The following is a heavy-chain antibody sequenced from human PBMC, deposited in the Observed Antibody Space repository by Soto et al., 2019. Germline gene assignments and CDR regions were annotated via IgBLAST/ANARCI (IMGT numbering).Heavy chain of an antibody. CDR2: IKQDGSEK. CDR1: GFTFSSYW. CDR3: ARVAHSGWGMIVVVIFDY. Sequence: GGSLRLSCAASGFTFSSYWMSWVRQAPGKGLEWVANIKQDGSEKYYVDSVKGRFTISRDNAKNSLYLQMNSLRAEDTAVYYCARVAHSGWGMIVVVIFDYWGQGTLVTVSS. J-gene: IGHJ4*02. D-gene: IGHD3-22*01. V-gene: IGHV3-7*01.